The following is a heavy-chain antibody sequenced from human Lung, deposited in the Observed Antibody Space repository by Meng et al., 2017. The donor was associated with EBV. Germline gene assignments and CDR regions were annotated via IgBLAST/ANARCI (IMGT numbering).Heavy chain of an antibody. V-gene: IGHV1-2*06. CDR2: ISPNSGDT. J-gene: IGHJ5*02. Sequence: QGQLVQSGAEGKKPGASVKVSCKASGYTITDYYLHWARQAPGQGLEWMGRISPNSGDTNYAQNFQGRVTMTRDTSISTAYMELNRLGSDDTAIYYCAIASGGSGLDHWGQGTLVTVSS. CDR1: GYTITDYY. D-gene: IGHD2-15*01. CDR3: AIASGGSGLDH.